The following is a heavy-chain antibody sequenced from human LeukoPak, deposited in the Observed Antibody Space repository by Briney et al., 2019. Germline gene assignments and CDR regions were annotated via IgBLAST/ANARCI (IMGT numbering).Heavy chain of an antibody. CDR3: ASLIVVNAFDI. V-gene: IGHV1-24*01. D-gene: IGHD1-26*01. CDR1: GYTLTELS. Sequence: ASVTVFCTVSGYTLTELSKHWVRQAPGKELEWMGGFDPEDGETIYAQKFQGRVTMTEDTSTDTAYMELSSLRSEDTAVYYCASLIVVNAFDIWGQGTMVTVSS. CDR2: FDPEDGET. J-gene: IGHJ3*02.